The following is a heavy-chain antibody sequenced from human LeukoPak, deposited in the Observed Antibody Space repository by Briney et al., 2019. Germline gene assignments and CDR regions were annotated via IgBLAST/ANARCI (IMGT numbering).Heavy chain of an antibody. CDR3: AKDKSYSIDY. J-gene: IGHJ4*02. CDR2: ISTSSSYI. V-gene: IGHV3-21*01. Sequence: GGSLRLSCAASGFTFSSYWMSWVRQAPGKGLEWVSSISTSSSYIYYADSVKGRFTISRDNSKNTLYLQMNSLRAEDTAVYHCAKDKSYSIDYWGQGTLVTVSS. D-gene: IGHD3-10*01. CDR1: GFTFSSYW.